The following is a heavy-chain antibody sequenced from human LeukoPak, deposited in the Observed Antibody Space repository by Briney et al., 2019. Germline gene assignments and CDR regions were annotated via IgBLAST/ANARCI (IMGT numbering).Heavy chain of an antibody. Sequence: PSETLSLTCTVSGGSISSGGYYWSWIRQHPGKGLEWIGYIYYSGSTYYNPSLKSRVTISVDTSKNQFSLKLSSVTAADTAVYYCASHSSSSWYSTAFDIWGQGTMVTVSS. V-gene: IGHV4-31*03. CDR1: GGSISSGGYY. CDR2: IYYSGST. D-gene: IGHD6-13*01. CDR3: ASHSSSSWYSTAFDI. J-gene: IGHJ3*02.